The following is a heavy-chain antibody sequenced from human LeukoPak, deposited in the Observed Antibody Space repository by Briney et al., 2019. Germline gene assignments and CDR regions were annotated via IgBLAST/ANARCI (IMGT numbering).Heavy chain of an antibody. V-gene: IGHV3-21*01. CDR2: ISSSSRSM. CDR1: GFTFSLYS. D-gene: IGHD2-2*01. J-gene: IGHJ6*03. Sequence: GGSLRLSCAASGFTFSLYSMNWVRQAPGKGLEWISSISSSSRSMYYTDSVKGRFTISRDNAQNSLYLQMSSLRAEDTAVYYCARDSTNMDVWGEGTTVTVSS. CDR3: ARDSTNMDV.